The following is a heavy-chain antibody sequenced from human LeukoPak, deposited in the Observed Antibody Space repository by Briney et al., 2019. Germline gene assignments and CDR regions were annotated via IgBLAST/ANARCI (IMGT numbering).Heavy chain of an antibody. CDR1: VGSISRYY. D-gene: IGHD6-13*01. Sequence: SETLSLTCTVSVGSISRYYWSWIRQPAGKGLEWIGHIYTSGSTNYNPSLKSRVTMSVDTSKNQSSLKLSSVTAADTAVYYCGRESGYSSSWTTWGQGTLVTVSS. CDR3: GRESGYSSSWTT. V-gene: IGHV4-4*07. J-gene: IGHJ5*02. CDR2: IYTSGST.